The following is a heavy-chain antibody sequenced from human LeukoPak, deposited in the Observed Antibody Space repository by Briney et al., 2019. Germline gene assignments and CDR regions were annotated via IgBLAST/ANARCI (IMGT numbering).Heavy chain of an antibody. D-gene: IGHD1-1*01. CDR3: AREELAAYFDY. J-gene: IGHJ4*02. CDR2: ISSGGSTK. V-gene: IGHV3-30*04. CDR1: GFTFSNYP. Sequence: GGSLRLSCAASGFTFSNYPMHWVRQAPGKGLEWVALISSGGSTKYYPDSLKDQFTISRDNSKNTLYLQMNSLRAEDTAMYYCAREELAAYFDYWGQGTLVTVSS.